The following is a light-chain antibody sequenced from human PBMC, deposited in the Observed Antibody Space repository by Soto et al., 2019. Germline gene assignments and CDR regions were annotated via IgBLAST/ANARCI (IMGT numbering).Light chain of an antibody. CDR3: QQTYNSPWT. V-gene: IGKV1-39*01. Sequence: DIQMTQSPSSLSASVGDRVTITCRASQSDSTYLNWYHQKPGKAPKLLIYAASSLQGGVPSRFSGSGSGTDFTLTISSLQPEDFATYFCQQTYNSPWTFGQGTTVDFK. J-gene: IGKJ1*01. CDR2: AAS. CDR1: QSDSTY.